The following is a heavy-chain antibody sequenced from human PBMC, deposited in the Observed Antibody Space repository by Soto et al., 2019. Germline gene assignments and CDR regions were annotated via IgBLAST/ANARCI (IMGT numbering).Heavy chain of an antibody. CDR2: IIPNIGNT. CDR3: AREPEYYDILTGPPRY. V-gene: IGHV1-69*10. J-gene: IGHJ4*02. Sequence: SVKVSYKASGGTFSSYAISWVRQAPGQGLEWMGGIIPNIGNTNYAQKFQGRVTMTTDTSTSTAYMELRSLRSDDTAVYYCAREPEYYDILTGPPRYWGQGTLVTVSS. D-gene: IGHD3-9*01. CDR1: GGTFSSYA.